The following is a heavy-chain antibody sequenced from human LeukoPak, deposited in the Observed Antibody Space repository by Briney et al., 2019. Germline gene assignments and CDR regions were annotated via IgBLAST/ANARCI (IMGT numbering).Heavy chain of an antibody. Sequence: GGSLRLSCAASGFTFSSYWMSWVRQAPGKGLEWVANIKQDGSEKYYVDSVKGRFTISRDNAKNSLYLQMNSLRAEDTAVYYCARTSSSWSYNWLDPWGQGTLVTVSS. CDR2: IKQDGSEK. CDR3: ARTSSSWSYNWLDP. CDR1: GFTFSSYW. D-gene: IGHD6-13*01. J-gene: IGHJ5*02. V-gene: IGHV3-7*01.